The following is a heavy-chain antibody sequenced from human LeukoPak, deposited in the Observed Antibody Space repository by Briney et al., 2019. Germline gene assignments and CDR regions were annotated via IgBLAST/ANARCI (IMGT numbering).Heavy chain of an antibody. CDR1: GFTFSSYA. J-gene: IGHJ4*02. Sequence: GGSLRLSCAASGFTFSSYAMHWVRQAPGKGLEWVAVISYDGSNKYYADSVKGRFTISRDNSKNTLYLQMNSLRAEDTAVYYCASLDLAVAGLWGQGTLVTVSS. CDR2: ISYDGSNK. V-gene: IGHV3-30-3*01. D-gene: IGHD6-19*01. CDR3: ASLDLAVAGL.